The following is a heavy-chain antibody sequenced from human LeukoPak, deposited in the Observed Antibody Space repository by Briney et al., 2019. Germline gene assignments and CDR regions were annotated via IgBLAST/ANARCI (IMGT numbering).Heavy chain of an antibody. J-gene: IGHJ4*02. CDR3: ARQNPAASGRGLDY. Sequence: SETLSLTCTVSGGSISSYYWSWIRQPPGKGMEWIGFIYYSGSAHYNPFLKSRVTLSVDTSKNQFSLRLSSVTAADTAVYYCARQNPAASGRGLDYWGQGTLVTVSS. CDR1: GGSISSYY. D-gene: IGHD6-13*01. CDR2: IYYSGSA. V-gene: IGHV4-59*08.